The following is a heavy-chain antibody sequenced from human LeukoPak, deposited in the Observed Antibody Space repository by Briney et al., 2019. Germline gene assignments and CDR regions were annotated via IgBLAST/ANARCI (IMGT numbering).Heavy chain of an antibody. CDR3: ARVLGPSYYYGSGTNQNDY. V-gene: IGHV3-21*04. CDR2: ISSSSRYI. D-gene: IGHD3-10*01. CDR1: EFTLISDR. Sequence: GASLILSCAASEFTLISDRIGSARPAARQGLEWVSSISSSSRYIYHAHSVEGRFPSSRDNPKNPLSLQLNSLRAEDTAVYYCARVLGPSYYYGSGTNQNDYWGQGTLVTVSS. J-gene: IGHJ4*02.